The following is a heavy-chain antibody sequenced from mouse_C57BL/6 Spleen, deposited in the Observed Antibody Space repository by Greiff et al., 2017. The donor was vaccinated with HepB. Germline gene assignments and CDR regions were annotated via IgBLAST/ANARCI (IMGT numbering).Heavy chain of an antibody. Sequence: QVQLKQPGAELVMPGASVKLSCKASGYTFTSYWMHWVKQRPGQGLEWIGEIDPSDSYTNYNQKFKGKSTLTVDKSSSTAYMQLSSLTSEDSAVYYCARAGWSYAMDYWGQGTSVTVSS. D-gene: IGHD2-3*01. V-gene: IGHV1-69*01. CDR3: ARAGWSYAMDY. CDR2: IDPSDSYT. CDR1: GYTFTSYW. J-gene: IGHJ4*01.